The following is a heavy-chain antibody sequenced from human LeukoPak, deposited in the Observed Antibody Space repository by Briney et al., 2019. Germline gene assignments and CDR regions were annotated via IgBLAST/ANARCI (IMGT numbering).Heavy chain of an antibody. V-gene: IGHV4-39*07. Sequence: SETLSLTCTVSGGSISSSGYYWGWIRQPPGKGLEWIGSMNYSGSTYHNPSLKSRVTISIDTSKNQFSLKLSSVTAADTAVYYCARDFRGGYDFWSGYYTPYYFDYWGQGTLVTVSS. CDR2: MNYSGST. CDR3: ARDFRGGYDFWSGYYTPYYFDY. CDR1: GGSISSSGYY. D-gene: IGHD3-3*01. J-gene: IGHJ4*02.